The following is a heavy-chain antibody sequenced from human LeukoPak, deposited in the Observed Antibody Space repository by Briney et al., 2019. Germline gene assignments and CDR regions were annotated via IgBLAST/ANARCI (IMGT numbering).Heavy chain of an antibody. D-gene: IGHD6-19*01. CDR1: GYTFTGYY. Sequence: ASVKVSCKASGYTFTGYYMHWVRQATGQGLEWMGWINPNSGGTNYAQKFQGRVTMTRDTSISTAYMELSRLRSDDTAVYYCARGQWLSSPPNYYGMDVWGQGTTVTVSS. J-gene: IGHJ6*02. V-gene: IGHV1-2*02. CDR2: INPNSGGT. CDR3: ARGQWLSSPPNYYGMDV.